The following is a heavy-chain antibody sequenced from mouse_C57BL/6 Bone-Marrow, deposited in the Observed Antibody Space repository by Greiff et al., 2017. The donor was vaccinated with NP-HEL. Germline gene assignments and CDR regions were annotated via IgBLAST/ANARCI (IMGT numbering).Heavy chain of an antibody. CDR1: GFSLTSYG. Sequence: QVQLQQSGPGLVQPSPSLSITCTVSGFSLTSYGVHWVRQSPGKGLEWLGVIWRGGSTDYNAAFMSRLRITKDNSKSQVFFKMNSLQADDTAIYCCAKTIRAWFAYWGQGTLVTVSA. J-gene: IGHJ3*01. V-gene: IGHV2-5*01. CDR2: IWRGGST. CDR3: AKTIRAWFAY.